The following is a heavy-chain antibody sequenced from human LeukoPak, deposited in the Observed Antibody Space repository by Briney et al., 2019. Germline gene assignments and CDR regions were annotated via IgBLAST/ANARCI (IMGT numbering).Heavy chain of an antibody. Sequence: SQTLSLTSAISGDSVSSNSAAWNWIRQSPSRGLEWLGRTYYRSKWYNDYAVSVKSRITINPDTSKNQFSLKLNSVTAADTAVYYCARTTEAHSWQTRYYSYYMDVWGKGTTVTVSS. CDR2: TYYRSKWYN. CDR3: ARTTEAHSWQTRYYSYYMDV. V-gene: IGHV6-1*01. J-gene: IGHJ6*03. CDR1: GDSVSSNSAA. D-gene: IGHD6-13*01.